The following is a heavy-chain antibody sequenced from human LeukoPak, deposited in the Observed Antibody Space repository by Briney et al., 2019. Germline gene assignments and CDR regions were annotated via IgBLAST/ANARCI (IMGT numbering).Heavy chain of an antibody. V-gene: IGHV3-53*01. CDR3: ARGAGFSGSYSLDF. CDR2: IYSSGTT. J-gene: IGHJ4*02. Sequence: GGSLRLSCAASGLTVSSNYMSWVRQAPGKGLEWVSVIYSSGTTFYAYSVKGRFTISRDTSKNTLFLQMSGLRDDDTAVYYCARGAGFSGSYSLDFWGQGTLVTVSS. CDR1: GLTVSSNY. D-gene: IGHD1-26*01.